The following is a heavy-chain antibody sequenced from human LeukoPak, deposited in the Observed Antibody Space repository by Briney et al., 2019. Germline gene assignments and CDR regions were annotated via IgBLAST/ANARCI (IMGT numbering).Heavy chain of an antibody. D-gene: IGHD1-26*01. CDR1: GFTFSSYS. J-gene: IGHJ4*02. V-gene: IGHV3-48*02. CDR3: ASSGSYRFDY. CDR2: ITASGTAM. Sequence: GGSLRLSCAASGFTFSSYSMNWVRQAPGKGLELVSHITASGTAMFYADSVKGRFTISRDNAKNSLYLQMNSLRDEDTAVYYCASSGSYRFDYWGQGTLVTVSS.